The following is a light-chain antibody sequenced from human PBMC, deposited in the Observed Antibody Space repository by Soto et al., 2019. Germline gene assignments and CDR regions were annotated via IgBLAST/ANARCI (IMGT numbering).Light chain of an antibody. V-gene: IGLV2-14*01. J-gene: IGLJ1*01. CDR1: SSDVGGYNY. Sequence: QSALTQPASVSGSPGQSITISFTGTSSDVGGYNYVSWYQQHPGKAPKLMIYEVSNRPSGVSNRFSGSKSGNTASLTISGLQAEDEADYYCASYTSSSSYVFGTGTKV. CDR2: EVS. CDR3: ASYTSSSSYV.